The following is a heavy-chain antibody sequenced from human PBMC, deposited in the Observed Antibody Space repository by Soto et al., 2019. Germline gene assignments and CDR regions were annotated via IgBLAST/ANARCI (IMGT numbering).Heavy chain of an antibody. V-gene: IGHV3-66*01. J-gene: IGHJ4*02. CDR3: SSPGDHCSGGSCRDY. CDR2: IYSGGST. D-gene: IGHD2-15*01. Sequence: GGSLRLSCAASGFTVSSNYMSWVRQAPGKGLEWVSVIYSGGSTYYADSVKGRFTISRDNSKNTLYLQMNSLRAEDTAVYYCSSPGDHCSGGSCRDYWGQGTLVTVSS. CDR1: GFTVSSNY.